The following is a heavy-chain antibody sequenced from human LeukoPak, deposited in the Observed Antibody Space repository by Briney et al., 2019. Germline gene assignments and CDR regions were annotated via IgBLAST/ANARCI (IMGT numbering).Heavy chain of an antibody. D-gene: IGHD6-19*01. CDR3: ARYSSRLPIAVAGPKYYFDY. CDR1: GFTFSDYY. V-gene: IGHV3-11*01. J-gene: IGHJ4*02. CDR2: ISSSGSTI. Sequence: PGGSLRLSCAASGFTFSDYYMSWIRQVPGKGLEWVSYISSSGSTIYYADSVKGRFTISRDNAKNSLYLQMNSLRAEDTAVYYCARYSSRLPIAVAGPKYYFDYWGQGTLVTVSS.